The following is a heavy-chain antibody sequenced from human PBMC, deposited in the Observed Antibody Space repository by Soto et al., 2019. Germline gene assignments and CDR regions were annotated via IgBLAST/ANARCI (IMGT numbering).Heavy chain of an antibody. CDR1: GFTFSSYS. V-gene: IGHV3-30*18. CDR3: AKDPLHIVVVTAIPYAGYFDY. CDR2: ISYDGSNK. Sequence: GGSLRLSCAASGFTFSSYSMHWVRQAPGKGLEWVAVISYDGSNKYYADSVKGRFTISRDNSKNTLYLQMNSLRAEDTAVYYCAKDPLHIVVVTAIPYAGYFDYWGQGTLVTVSS. J-gene: IGHJ4*02. D-gene: IGHD2-21*02.